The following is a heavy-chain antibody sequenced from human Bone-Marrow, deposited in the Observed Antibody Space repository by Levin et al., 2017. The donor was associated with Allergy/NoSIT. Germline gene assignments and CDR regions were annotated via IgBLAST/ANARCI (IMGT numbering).Heavy chain of an antibody. J-gene: IGHJ4*02. Sequence: SQTLSLTCTVSGGSISSGDYYWSWIRQPPGKGLEWIGYIYYSGSTYYNPSLKSRVTISVDTSKNQFSLKLSSVTAADTAVYYCARGGGYYDILTGHYMGGYWGQGTLVTVSS. CDR3: ARGGGYYDILTGHYMGGY. CDR2: IYYSGST. V-gene: IGHV4-30-4*01. D-gene: IGHD3-9*01. CDR1: GGSISSGDYY.